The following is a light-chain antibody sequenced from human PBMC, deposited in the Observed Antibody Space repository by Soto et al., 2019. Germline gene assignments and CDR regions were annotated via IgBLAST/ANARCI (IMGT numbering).Light chain of an antibody. CDR3: QQSYSTFVT. CDR1: QSISSY. J-gene: IGKJ1*01. Sequence: DIQMTQSPSSLSASVGDRVTITCRASQSISSYLNWYQQKPGKAPKLLIYAASSLQSGVPSRFSGSGFGTDFTFTISSLQPEDFATYYCQQSYSTFVTFGQGTKVDIK. V-gene: IGKV1-39*01. CDR2: AAS.